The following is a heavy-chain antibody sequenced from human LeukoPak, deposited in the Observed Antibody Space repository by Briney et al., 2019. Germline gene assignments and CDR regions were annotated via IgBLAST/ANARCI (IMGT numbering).Heavy chain of an antibody. CDR1: GGSTSSGGYY. J-gene: IGHJ6*03. D-gene: IGHD2-2*01. Sequence: SETLSLTCTVSGGSTSSGGYYWSWIRQHPGKGLEWIGYIYYSGSTDYNPSLKSRFTMSVDTSKNQFSLKLSSVTAADTAVYYCARVRYQLLTEYYYYYYMDVWGKGTTVTVSS. CDR2: IYYSGST. CDR3: ARVRYQLLTEYYYYYYMDV. V-gene: IGHV4-31*03.